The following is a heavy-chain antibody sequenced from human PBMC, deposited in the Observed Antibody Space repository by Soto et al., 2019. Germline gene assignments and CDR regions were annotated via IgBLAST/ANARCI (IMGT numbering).Heavy chain of an antibody. J-gene: IGHJ3*02. D-gene: IGHD2-2*01. CDR1: GGSISSSSYY. CDR3: ARRASLGYCSDTSCYAFDI. V-gene: IGHV4-39*01. Sequence: SETLSLTCTVSGGSISSSSYYWGWIRQPPGKGLEWIGSMYYSGSTYYNPSLKSRVTISVDTSKNQFSLKLSSVTAADSAVYYCARRASLGYCSDTSCYAFDIWGQGTMVTVSS. CDR2: MYYSGST.